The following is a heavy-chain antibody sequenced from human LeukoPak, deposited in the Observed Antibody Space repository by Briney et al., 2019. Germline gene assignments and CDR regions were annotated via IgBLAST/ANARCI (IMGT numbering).Heavy chain of an antibody. D-gene: IGHD2-2*01. CDR1: GITFSSYA. CDR3: AKEEIVVVPAANGVREYYYYMDV. CDR2: ISYDGSNK. V-gene: IGHV3-30*04. J-gene: IGHJ6*03. Sequence: PGGSLRLSCAASGITFSSYAMHWVRQAPGKGLEWVAVISYDGSNKYYADSVKGRFTISRDNSKNTLYLQMNSLRAEDTAVYYCAKEEIVVVPAANGVREYYYYMDVWGKGTTVTVSS.